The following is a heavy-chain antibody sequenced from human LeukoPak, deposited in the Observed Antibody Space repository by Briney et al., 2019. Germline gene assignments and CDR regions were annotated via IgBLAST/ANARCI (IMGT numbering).Heavy chain of an antibody. CDR1: GGSISSGGYY. D-gene: IGHD2-2*01. J-gene: IGHJ6*03. V-gene: IGHV4-31*03. CDR2: IYYSGST. CDR3: ARSAQLLRSVDYYYYMDV. Sequence: PSQALSLTCTVSGGSISSGGYYWSWLRQHPGKGLEWIGYIYYSGSTYYNPSLKSRFTISVDTSKNHFSLKLSSVTAADTAVYYCARSAQLLRSVDYYYYMDVWGKGTTVTVSS.